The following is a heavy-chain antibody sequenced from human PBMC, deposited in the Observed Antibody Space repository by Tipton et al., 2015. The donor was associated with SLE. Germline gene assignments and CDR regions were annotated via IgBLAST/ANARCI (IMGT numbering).Heavy chain of an antibody. CDR1: GFTFSSYS. CDR3: ARPRPGDDAFDI. V-gene: IGHV3-21*01. Sequence: SLRLSCAASGFTFSSYSMNWVRQAPGKGLEWVSSISSSSSYIYYADSVKGRFTISRDNAKNSLYLQMNSLRAEDAAVYYCARPRPGDDAFDIWGQGTMVTVSS. D-gene: IGHD7-27*01. J-gene: IGHJ3*02. CDR2: ISSSSSYI.